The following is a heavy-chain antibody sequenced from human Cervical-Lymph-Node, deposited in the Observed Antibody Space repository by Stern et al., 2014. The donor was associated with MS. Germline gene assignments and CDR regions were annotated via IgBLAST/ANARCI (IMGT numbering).Heavy chain of an antibody. CDR3: ARGSFRWYSTYYFDS. J-gene: IGHJ4*02. CDR1: AFTFSNYD. Sequence: MQLVESGGGVVQPGRSLRLSCAASAFTFSNYDMHWVRQAPGKGLEWVAIISYDGSNKYYADSVKGRFTISRDNSKDTLYLQMNSLRTEDTSMFYCARGSFRWYSTYYFDSWGQGTLVTVSS. CDR2: ISYDGSNK. V-gene: IGHV3-30-3*01. D-gene: IGHD4-23*01.